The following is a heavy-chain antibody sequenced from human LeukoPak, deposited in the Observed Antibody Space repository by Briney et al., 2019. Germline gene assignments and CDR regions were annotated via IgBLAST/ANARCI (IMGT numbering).Heavy chain of an antibody. J-gene: IGHJ4*02. Sequence: GGSLRLSCSAFGFTFNSYVMHWVRQAPGKGLEYVSAISSNGGSTYYADSVKGRFTISRDNSKNTLYLQMSSLRADDTAVYYCAKDLGRYRNNFFDYWGQGNLVTVSS. CDR3: AKDLGRYRNNFFDY. CDR1: GFTFNSYV. CDR2: ISSNGGST. V-gene: IGHV3-64D*09. D-gene: IGHD1-26*01.